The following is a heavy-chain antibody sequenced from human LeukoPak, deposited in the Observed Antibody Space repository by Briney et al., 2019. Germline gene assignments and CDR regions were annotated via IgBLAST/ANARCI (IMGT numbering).Heavy chain of an antibody. J-gene: IGHJ4*01. D-gene: IGHD6-13*01. V-gene: IGHV4-59*01. Sequence: SGTLSLTCTVSGGSISSYYWSWIRQPPGKGLEWIGYIYYSGSTNYNPSLKSRVTISVDTSKNQFSLKLSSVTAADTAVYYCARGYSSSWGTFDSWCQGTLVTVSS. CDR2: IYYSGST. CDR1: GGSISSYY. CDR3: ARGYSSSWGTFDS.